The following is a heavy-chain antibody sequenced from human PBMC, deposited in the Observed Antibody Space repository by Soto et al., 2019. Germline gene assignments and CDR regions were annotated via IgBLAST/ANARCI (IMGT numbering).Heavy chain of an antibody. V-gene: IGHV3-9*01. CDR1: GFNFDDYA. J-gene: IGHJ4*02. D-gene: IGHD3-9*01. CDR3: ARGRRGYYDILTGLPY. Sequence: GVSMRLSWAVSGFNFDDYALHWVRQGTGKGLEWVSGISWNSGSIGYADSVKGRFTISRDNAKNSLYLQMNSLRAEDTALYYCARGRRGYYDILTGLPYWGQGTLVTVS. CDR2: ISWNSGSI.